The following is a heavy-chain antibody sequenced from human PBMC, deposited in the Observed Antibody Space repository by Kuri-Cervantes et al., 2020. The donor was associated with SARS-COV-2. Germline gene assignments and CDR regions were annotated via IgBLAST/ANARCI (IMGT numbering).Heavy chain of an antibody. CDR2: INHSGST. CDR3: ARHRGLVYYYYGMDV. J-gene: IGHJ6*02. V-gene: IGHV4-34*01. D-gene: IGHD6-6*01. CDR1: GGSFSGYY. Sequence: SETLSLTCAVYGGSFSGYYWSWIRQPPGKGLEWIGEINHSGSTNYNPSLKSRVTISLDTSKDHFSLKLHSVTAADTAVYYCARHRGLVYYYYGMDVWGQGTTVTVSS.